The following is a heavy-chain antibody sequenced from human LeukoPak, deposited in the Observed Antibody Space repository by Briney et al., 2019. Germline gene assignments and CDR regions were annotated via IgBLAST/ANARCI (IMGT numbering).Heavy chain of an antibody. J-gene: IGHJ4*02. CDR3: ARDWYQLLSPLDY. CDR1: GYTFTGYY. D-gene: IGHD2-2*01. Sequence: ASVKVSCKASGYTFTGYYMHWVRQAPGQGLEWMGWINPNSGGTNYAQKFQGRVTMTRDTSISTAYMELSMLRSDDTAVYYCARDWYQLLSPLDYWGQGTLVTVSS. CDR2: INPNSGGT. V-gene: IGHV1-2*02.